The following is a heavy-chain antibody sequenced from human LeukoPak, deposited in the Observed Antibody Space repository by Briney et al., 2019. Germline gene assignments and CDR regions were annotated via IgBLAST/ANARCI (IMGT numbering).Heavy chain of an antibody. CDR2: INWNGGST. V-gene: IGHV3-20*01. CDR3: ARVIAAAADAFDI. CDR1: GFTFSSYA. D-gene: IGHD6-13*01. Sequence: GGSLRLSCAASGFTFSSYAMSWVRQAPGKGLEWVSGINWNGGSTGYADSVKGRFTISRDNAKNSLYLQMNSLRAEDTALYHCARVIAAAADAFDIWGQGTMVTVSS. J-gene: IGHJ3*02.